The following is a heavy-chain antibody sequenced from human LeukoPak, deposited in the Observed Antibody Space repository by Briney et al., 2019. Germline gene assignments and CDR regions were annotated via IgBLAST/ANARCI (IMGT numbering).Heavy chain of an antibody. D-gene: IGHD6-13*01. V-gene: IGHV3-23*01. J-gene: IGHJ4*02. CDR1: FSLQSYG. Sequence: PDGTLRLSCAAGFSLQSYGMAWVRQAPGKGLQWLSAITSTGSTTYYAESVKDRLTISRDNSKNTLYLQMSSLIYEDTAVYFCAKSKTAAGFHYYDDWGQGTLVTVSS. CDR3: AKSKTAAGFHYYDD. CDR2: ITSTGSTT.